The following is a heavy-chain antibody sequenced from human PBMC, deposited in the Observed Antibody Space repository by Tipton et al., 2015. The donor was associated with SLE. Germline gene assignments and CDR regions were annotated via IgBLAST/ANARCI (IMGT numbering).Heavy chain of an antibody. CDR3: ARGGRTNGLGYWYFEL. J-gene: IGHJ2*01. Sequence: QLVQSGAEVKKPGASVKVSCKASGYTFTSYDINWVRQATGQGLEWMGWMNPSSGNTGYAQKFQGRVTMTRNTSITTAYMELSSLRSEDTAVYYCARGGRTNGLGYWYFELWGRGTLVTVSS. D-gene: IGHD2-8*01. CDR2: MNPSSGNT. CDR1: GYTFTSYD. V-gene: IGHV1-8*01.